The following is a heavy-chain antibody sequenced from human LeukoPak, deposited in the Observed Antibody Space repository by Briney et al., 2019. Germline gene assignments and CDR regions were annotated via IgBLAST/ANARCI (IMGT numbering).Heavy chain of an antibody. CDR2: INPNSGGT. D-gene: IGHD2-2*01. CDR3: AREGCSSTSCYIIGDDNWFDP. J-gene: IGHJ5*02. Sequence: ASVKVSCKASGYTFTVYYMHWVRQAPGQGLEWMGWINPNSGGTNYAQKFQGRVTMARDTSISTAYMELSRLRSDDTAVYYCAREGCSSTSCYIIGDDNWFDPWGQGTLVTVSS. CDR1: GYTFTVYY. V-gene: IGHV1-2*02.